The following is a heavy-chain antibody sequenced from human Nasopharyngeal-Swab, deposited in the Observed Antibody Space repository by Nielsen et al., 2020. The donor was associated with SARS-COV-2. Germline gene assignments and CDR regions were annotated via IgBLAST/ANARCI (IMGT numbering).Heavy chain of an antibody. V-gene: IGHV1-8*01. CDR1: GYTFTSYD. Sequence: ASVKVSCKASGYTFTSYDINWVRQATGQGLEWMGWMNPNSGNTGYAQKFQGRVTMTEDTSTDTAYMELSSLRSEDTAVYYCATILSDGWTPFDYWGQGTLVTVSS. D-gene: IGHD5-24*01. J-gene: IGHJ4*02. CDR3: ATILSDGWTPFDY. CDR2: MNPNSGNT.